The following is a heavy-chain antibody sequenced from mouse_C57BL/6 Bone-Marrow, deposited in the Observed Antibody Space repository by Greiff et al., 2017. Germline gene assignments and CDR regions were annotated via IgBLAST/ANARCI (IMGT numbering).Heavy chain of an antibody. CDR3: ARLHYYGSSYGFAY. CDR1: GFTFSSYG. Sequence: EVQLVESGGDLVKPGGSLKLSCAASGFTFSSYGMSWVRPTPDKRLEWVATISSGGSYTYYPDSVKGRFTISRDNAKNTLYLQMSSLKSEDTAMYYCARLHYYGSSYGFAYWGQGTLVTVSA. J-gene: IGHJ3*01. D-gene: IGHD1-1*01. V-gene: IGHV5-6*01. CDR2: ISSGGSYT.